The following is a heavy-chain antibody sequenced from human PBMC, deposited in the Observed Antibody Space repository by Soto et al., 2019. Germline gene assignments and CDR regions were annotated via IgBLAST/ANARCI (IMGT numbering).Heavy chain of an antibody. Sequence: QVQLVQSGAEVKKPGASVKVSCKASGYTFTGYYMHWVRQAPGQGLEWMGWINPNSGGTNYAQKFEGGVTMTRDTSISPAYMELSRLRSDDTAVYYCARATTTKAGMDVWGQGTTVTVSS. CDR1: GYTFTGYY. CDR3: ARATTTKAGMDV. D-gene: IGHD4-17*01. V-gene: IGHV1-2*02. J-gene: IGHJ6*02. CDR2: INPNSGGT.